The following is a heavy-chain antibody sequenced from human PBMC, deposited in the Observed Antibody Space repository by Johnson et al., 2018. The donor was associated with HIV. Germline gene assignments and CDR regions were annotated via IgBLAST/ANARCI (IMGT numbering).Heavy chain of an antibody. CDR3: ARDLAGTERGNAFDI. D-gene: IGHD1-1*01. CDR1: GFTFSSYA. V-gene: IGHV3-30*04. J-gene: IGHJ3*02. CDR2: ISYDGSNK. Sequence: QVQLVESGGGVVQPGRSLRLSCAASGFTFSSYAMHWVRQAPGKGLEWVAVISYDGSNKYQADSVKGRFTISRDNSKNTLYLQMNSLRAEDTAVYYCARDLAGTERGNAFDIWGQGTMVTVSS.